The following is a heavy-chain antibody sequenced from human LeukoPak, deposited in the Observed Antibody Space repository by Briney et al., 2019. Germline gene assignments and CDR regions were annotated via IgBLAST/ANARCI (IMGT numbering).Heavy chain of an antibody. J-gene: IGHJ4*02. V-gene: IGHV1-2*02. CDR1: GHTFTGYY. D-gene: IGHD3-22*01. Sequence: ASVKVSCKASGHTFTGYYMHWVRQAPGQGLEWMGWINPNSGGTNYAQKFQGRVTMTRDTSISTAYMELSRLRSDDTAVYYCARDLYDSSGYSLPPSYWGQGTLVTVSS. CDR3: ARDLYDSSGYSLPPSY. CDR2: INPNSGGT.